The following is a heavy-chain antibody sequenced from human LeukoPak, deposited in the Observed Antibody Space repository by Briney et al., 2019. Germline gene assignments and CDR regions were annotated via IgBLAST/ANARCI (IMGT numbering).Heavy chain of an antibody. V-gene: IGHV1-2*02. Sequence: ASVKVSCKASGYTFNIYAMHWVRQAPGQGLEWMGWINPNSGSTNYAQKFQGRVTMTRDTSFSTAYMELSRLSSDDTAVYYCARIGKQLNWFDPWGQGTLVTVSS. CDR1: GYTFNIYA. CDR2: INPNSGST. CDR3: ARIGKQLNWFDP. J-gene: IGHJ5*02. D-gene: IGHD6-13*01.